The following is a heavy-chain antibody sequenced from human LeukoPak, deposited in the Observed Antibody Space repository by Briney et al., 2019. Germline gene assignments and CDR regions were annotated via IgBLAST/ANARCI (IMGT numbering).Heavy chain of an antibody. J-gene: IGHJ1*01. Sequence: GGSLRLSCAASGFTFSDHYMSWVRQAPGKGLEWVSVIYSGGSTNYADSVKGRFIISRDNSKSTLFLQMNSLRAEDTAVYYCARNDYLEDWGQGTLVTVPS. V-gene: IGHV3-66*01. CDR3: ARNDYLED. CDR2: IYSGGST. CDR1: GFTFSDHY.